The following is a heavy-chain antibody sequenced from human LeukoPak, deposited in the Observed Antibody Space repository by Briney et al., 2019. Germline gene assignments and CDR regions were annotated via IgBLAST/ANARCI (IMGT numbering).Heavy chain of an antibody. J-gene: IGHJ4*02. Sequence: GRSLRLSCVASGLTFSTLAFHWVRQAPGKGLEWLALISYDGSNKFYADSVKGRFTISRDNSKNTLYLQMNSLRAEDTAVYYCAKGRTRGDYGDQGDYWGQGTLVTVSS. CDR2: ISYDGSNK. CDR3: AKGRTRGDYGDQGDY. CDR1: GLTFSTLA. V-gene: IGHV3-30-3*01. D-gene: IGHD4-17*01.